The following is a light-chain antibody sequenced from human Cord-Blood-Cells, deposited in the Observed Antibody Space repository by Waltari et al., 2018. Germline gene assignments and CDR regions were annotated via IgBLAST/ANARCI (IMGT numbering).Light chain of an antibody. J-gene: IGKJ1*01. Sequence: DIVMTQSPDSLAVSLGERATINCKSSQSVLYSSNNKNYLAWYQQKPGQPPKLLIYWASTRESGVPDRFSGSGSGTDFTLTISSLQAEDVAVYYCQQYYSTPTFGQGTRWKSN. CDR2: WAS. CDR3: QQYYSTPT. V-gene: IGKV4-1*01. CDR1: QSVLYSSNNKNY.